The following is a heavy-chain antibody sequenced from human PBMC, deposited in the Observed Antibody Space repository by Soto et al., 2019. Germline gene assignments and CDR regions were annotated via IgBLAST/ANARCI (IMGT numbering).Heavy chain of an antibody. CDR1: GFTFSSYG. J-gene: IGHJ4*02. D-gene: IGHD3-3*01. CDR3: AREGHYDFWSGYYTGSYYFDY. CDR2: IWYDGSNK. V-gene: IGHV3-33*01. Sequence: GGSLRLSCAASGFTFSSYGMHWVRQAPGKGLEWVAVIWYDGSNKYYADSVKGRFTISRDNSKNTLYLQMNSLRAEDTAVYYCAREGHYDFWSGYYTGSYYFDYWGQGTLVTVSS.